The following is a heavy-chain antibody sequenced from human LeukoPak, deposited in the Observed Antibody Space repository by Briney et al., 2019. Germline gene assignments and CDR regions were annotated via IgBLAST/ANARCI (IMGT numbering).Heavy chain of an antibody. Sequence: GASVKVSCKASGYTFTSYYMHWGLQAPGQGLEWMGIINPSGGSTSYAQKFQGRDPMTRDTSTSTVYMELSILRSEDTAVYYCASSPHFDYWGQGTLVTVSS. V-gene: IGHV1-46*01. CDR2: INPSGGST. CDR3: ASSPHFDY. J-gene: IGHJ4*02. CDR1: GYTFTSYY.